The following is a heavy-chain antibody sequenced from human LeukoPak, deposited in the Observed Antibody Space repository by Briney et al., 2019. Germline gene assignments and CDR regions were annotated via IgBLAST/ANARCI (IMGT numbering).Heavy chain of an antibody. J-gene: IGHJ4*02. V-gene: IGHV3-53*01. CDR1: GFTVSSNY. CDR2: IYSGGST. D-gene: IGHD6-13*01. CDR3: AKGGSSSWHSFDY. Sequence: GGSLRLSCAASGFTVSSNYINWVRQAPGKGLEWVSVIYSGGSTYYADSVKGRFTISRDNSKNMLYLQMNSLRVEDTAVYYCAKGGSSSWHSFDYWGQGTLVTVSS.